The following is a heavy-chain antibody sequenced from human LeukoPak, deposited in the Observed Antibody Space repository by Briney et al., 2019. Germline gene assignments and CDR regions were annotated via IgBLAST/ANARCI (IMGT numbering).Heavy chain of an antibody. CDR3: ARAPITGYCSSTSCYARGAFDI. CDR1: SGSISSHY. J-gene: IGHJ3*02. D-gene: IGHD2-2*01. Sequence: SETLSLTCTVSSGSISSHYWSWIRQPAGKGLEWIGRIYTSGSTNYNPSLKSRVTISVDTSKNQFSLKLSSVTAADTAVYYCARAPITGYCSSTSCYARGAFDIWGQGTMVTVSS. V-gene: IGHV4-4*07. CDR2: IYTSGST.